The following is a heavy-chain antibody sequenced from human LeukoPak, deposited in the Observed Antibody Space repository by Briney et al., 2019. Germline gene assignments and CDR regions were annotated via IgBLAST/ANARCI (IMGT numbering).Heavy chain of an antibody. D-gene: IGHD1-26*01. CDR1: GFTFSSYA. Sequence: GGSLRLSCAASGFTFSSYAMSWVRQAPGKGLEWVPAISGSGGSTYYADSVKGRFTISRDNSKNTLYLQMGSLRAEDMAVYYCARRPDSGSYYVDYWGQGTLVTVSS. V-gene: IGHV3-23*01. J-gene: IGHJ4*02. CDR3: ARRPDSGSYYVDY. CDR2: ISGSGGST.